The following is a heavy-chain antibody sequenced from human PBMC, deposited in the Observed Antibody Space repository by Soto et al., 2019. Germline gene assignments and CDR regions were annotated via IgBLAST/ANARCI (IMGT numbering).Heavy chain of an antibody. Sequence: SETLSLTCAVSSGSISSSNWWSWVRQPPGQGLEWIGEIYHSGSTNYNPSLKSRVTISVDKSKNQFSLKLSSVTAADTAVYYCARQRGQERYYFDYWGQGTLVTVSS. J-gene: IGHJ4*02. D-gene: IGHD1-1*01. V-gene: IGHV4-4*02. CDR1: SGSISSSNW. CDR2: IYHSGST. CDR3: ARQRGQERYYFDY.